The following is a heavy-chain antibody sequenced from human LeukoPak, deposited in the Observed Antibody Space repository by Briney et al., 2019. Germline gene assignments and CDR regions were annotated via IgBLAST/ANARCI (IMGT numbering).Heavy chain of an antibody. V-gene: IGHV3-74*01. CDR3: ARAASNWAIDY. CDR2: NTFDGRST. J-gene: IGHJ4*02. CDR1: GFTFSTYW. Sequence: PRGSLRLSCAASGFTFSTYWMHWVRQGPGKELVWVSRNTFDGRSTNYPDSVKGRFTNPRDNAMNTLYLQMNSLRAEDTAIYYCARAASNWAIDYWGQGNLVTVGS. D-gene: IGHD2/OR15-2a*01.